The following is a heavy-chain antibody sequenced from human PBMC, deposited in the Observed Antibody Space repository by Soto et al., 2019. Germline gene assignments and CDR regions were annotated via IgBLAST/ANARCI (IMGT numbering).Heavy chain of an antibody. J-gene: IGHJ4*02. V-gene: IGHV3-74*01. D-gene: IGHD1-26*01. CDR3: ARGKYSGSYYFDY. CDR1: GFTFSSHW. Sequence: EVQLVESGGGLVQPGGSLRLSCAASGFTFSSHWMHWVRQAPGKGLEWVSHIDTADSSTSYADSVKGRFTVSRDNANNTLYLQMNSLRAEDTAVYYCARGKYSGSYYFDYWGQGTLVTVSS. CDR2: IDTADSST.